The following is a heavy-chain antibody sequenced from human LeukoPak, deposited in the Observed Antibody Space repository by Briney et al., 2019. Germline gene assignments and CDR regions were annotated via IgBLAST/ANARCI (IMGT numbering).Heavy chain of an antibody. V-gene: IGHV4-4*07. D-gene: IGHD2-2*01. CDR2: IYTSGST. Sequence: SETLSLTCTVSGGSISSYYWSWIRQPAGKGLEWIGRIYTSGSTNYNPSLKSRVTISVDKSKNQFSLKLSSVTAADTAVYYCARDMSGYCSSTSCHPYYYYYMGVWGKGTTVTVSS. J-gene: IGHJ6*03. CDR1: GGSISSYY. CDR3: ARDMSGYCSSTSCHPYYYYYMGV.